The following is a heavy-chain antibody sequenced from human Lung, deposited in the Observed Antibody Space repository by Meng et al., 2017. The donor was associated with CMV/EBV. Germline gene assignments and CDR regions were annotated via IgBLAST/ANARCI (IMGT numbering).Heavy chain of an antibody. CDR3: AHRTFYYDSSGHYEANFDF. CDR2: IYWDDDK. J-gene: IGHJ4*02. CDR1: GFSLRTNGVG. Sequence: QITLKESGPTLVKPTXTLTLTXPFSGFSLRTNGVGVGWIRQPPGKALEWLALIYWDDDKRYSTSLKNRLTITKDTSKNQVVLTMTDMDPVDTATYYCAHRTFYYDSSGHYEANFDFWGQGTLVTVSS. D-gene: IGHD3-22*01. V-gene: IGHV2-5*02.